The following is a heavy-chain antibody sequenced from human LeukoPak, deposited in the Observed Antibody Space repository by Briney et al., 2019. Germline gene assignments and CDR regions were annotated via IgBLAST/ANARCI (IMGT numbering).Heavy chain of an antibody. Sequence: GGSLRLSCEVSGFTFSSYAMHWVRQAPGKGLEWVAVISSDGSKKDYADSVKGRFTISRDNSKNTLYLQMNSLRAEDTAVYYCARDRITDFWSGYYTNYFDYWGQGTLVTVSS. V-gene: IGHV3-30*04. D-gene: IGHD3-3*01. CDR2: ISSDGSKK. CDR3: ARDRITDFWSGYYTNYFDY. J-gene: IGHJ4*02. CDR1: GFTFSSYA.